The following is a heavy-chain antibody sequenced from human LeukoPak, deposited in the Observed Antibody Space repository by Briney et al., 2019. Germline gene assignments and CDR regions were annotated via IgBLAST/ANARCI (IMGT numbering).Heavy chain of an antibody. D-gene: IGHD6-13*01. CDR2: ISWNSGSM. J-gene: IGHJ4*02. V-gene: IGHV3-9*03. Sequence: GGSLRLSCAASGFTFDDYAMHWVRQAPGKGLEWVSGISWNSGSMGYADSVQGRFTISRDNAKNSLYLQMNSLRAEDMAFYYCAKGVRQLATTGIDYWGQGTLVTVSS. CDR1: GFTFDDYA. CDR3: AKGVRQLATTGIDY.